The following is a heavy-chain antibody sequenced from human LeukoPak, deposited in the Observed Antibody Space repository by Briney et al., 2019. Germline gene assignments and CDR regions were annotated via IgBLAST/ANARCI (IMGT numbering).Heavy chain of an antibody. Sequence: PSETLSLTCTVSGGSISRDYWSWVRQPPGKGLEWLGYIYKGATYNRSLNSRVTISVDTSNSQFSLKLTSVTAADTAIYFCAGIYYSGGSLRQAYWGQGILVTVSS. J-gene: IGHJ4*02. D-gene: IGHD2-15*01. V-gene: IGHV4-59*01. CDR3: AGIYYSGGSLRQAY. CDR2: IYKGA. CDR1: GGSISRDY.